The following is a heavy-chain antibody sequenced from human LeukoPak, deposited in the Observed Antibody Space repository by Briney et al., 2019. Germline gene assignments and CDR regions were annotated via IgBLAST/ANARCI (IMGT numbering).Heavy chain of an antibody. CDR3: ARDYYDSSGYTYYYYGMDV. Sequence: GGSLRLSCAASGFTVSSNYMSWVRQAPGKGLEWVSFIYSGGSTYYADSVKGRFTIPRDNSKNTLYLQMNSLRAEDTAVYYCARDYYDSSGYTYYYYGMDVWGQGTTVTVSS. J-gene: IGHJ6*02. D-gene: IGHD3-22*01. CDR2: IYSGGST. CDR1: GFTVSSNY. V-gene: IGHV3-53*01.